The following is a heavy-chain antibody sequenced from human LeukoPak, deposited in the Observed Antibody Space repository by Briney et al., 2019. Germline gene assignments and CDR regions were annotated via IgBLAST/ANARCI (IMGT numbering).Heavy chain of an antibody. CDR1: GFTFTSYA. J-gene: IGHJ4*02. V-gene: IGHV3-30-3*01. Sequence: GGCLRLSCAASGFTFTSYAMHWVRQAPGKGLEWVAVISYDGSNKYYADSVKGRFTISRDNSKNTLYLQMNSLRAEDTAVYYCARVGSGWLDYWGQGTLVTVSS. CDR3: ARVGSGWLDY. CDR2: ISYDGSNK. D-gene: IGHD6-19*01.